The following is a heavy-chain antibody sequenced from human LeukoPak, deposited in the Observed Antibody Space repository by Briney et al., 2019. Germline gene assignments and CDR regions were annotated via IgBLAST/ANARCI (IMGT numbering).Heavy chain of an antibody. J-gene: IGHJ4*02. CDR3: AKDLYLVRGAPYFDY. CDR2: ISPTSSPV. CDR1: EFKFSSYS. Sequence: QPGGSLRLSCVASEFKFSSYSMNWVRQAPGKGLEWISYISPTSSPVYYADSVQGRFTISRDNAKNSLYLQMNSLRAEDTAVYYCAKDLYLVRGAPYFDYWGQGTLVTVSS. D-gene: IGHD3-10*01. V-gene: IGHV3-48*04.